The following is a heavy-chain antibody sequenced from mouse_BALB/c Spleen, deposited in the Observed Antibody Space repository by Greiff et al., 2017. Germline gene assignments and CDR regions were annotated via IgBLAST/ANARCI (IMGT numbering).Heavy chain of an antibody. CDR3: ARDKFYYGSSLSYAMDY. CDR1: GYSITSGYY. Sequence: EVKLVESGPGLVKPSQSLSLTCSVTGYSITSGYYWNWIRQFPGNKLEWMGYISYDGSNNYNPSLKNRISITRDTSKNQFFLKLNSVTTEDTATYYCARDKFYYGSSLSYAMDYWGQGTSVTVSS. D-gene: IGHD1-1*01. CDR2: ISYDGSN. J-gene: IGHJ4*01. V-gene: IGHV3-6*02.